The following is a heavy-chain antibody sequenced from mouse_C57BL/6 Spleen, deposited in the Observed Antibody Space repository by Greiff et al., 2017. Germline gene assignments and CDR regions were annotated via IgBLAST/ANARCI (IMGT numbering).Heavy chain of an antibody. CDR1: GFNIKDYY. CDR3: ASWDYDRGGYYFDY. CDR2: IDPEDGET. Sequence: VQLQQSGAELVKPGASVKLSCTASGFNIKDYYMHWVKQRTEQGLEWIGRIDPEDGETKYAPKFPGKATITADTSSNTAYLQLSSLTSEDTAVYYCASWDYDRGGYYFDYWGQGTTLTVSS. J-gene: IGHJ2*01. V-gene: IGHV14-2*01. D-gene: IGHD2-4*01.